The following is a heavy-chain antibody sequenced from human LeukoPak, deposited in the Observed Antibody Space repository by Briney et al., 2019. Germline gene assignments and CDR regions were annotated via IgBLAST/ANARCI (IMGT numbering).Heavy chain of an antibody. CDR2: IKQDGSEK. Sequence: GGSLRLSCAASGSTFSSYWMSWVRQAPGKGLEWVANIKQDGSEKYYVDSVKGRFTISRDNAKNSLYLQMNSLRAEDTAVYYCARPGSYSSGWYYFDYWGQGTLVTVSS. CDR3: ARPGSYSSGWYYFDY. V-gene: IGHV3-7*01. J-gene: IGHJ4*02. D-gene: IGHD6-19*01. CDR1: GSTFSSYW.